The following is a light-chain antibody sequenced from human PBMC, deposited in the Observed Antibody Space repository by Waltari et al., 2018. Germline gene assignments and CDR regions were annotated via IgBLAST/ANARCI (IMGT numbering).Light chain of an antibody. Sequence: QSALTQPASVSGSPGQSITISCPGTSSAIGAFKPVSWYQQHPGKAPRLMIFDVSDRPSGVSTRFSGSKSGNTASLTISGLQAEDEADYYCLSFTSSSTWVFGGGTKLTVL. J-gene: IGLJ3*02. CDR3: LSFTSSSTWV. V-gene: IGLV2-14*03. CDR1: SSAIGAFKP. CDR2: DVS.